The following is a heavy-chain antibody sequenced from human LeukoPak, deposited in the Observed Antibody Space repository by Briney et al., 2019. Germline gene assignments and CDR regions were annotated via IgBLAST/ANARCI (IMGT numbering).Heavy chain of an antibody. CDR3: ARLPEWFGELSPARGVDV. V-gene: IGHV3-7*03. CDR2: IKQDGSEK. D-gene: IGHD3-10*01. CDR1: RFTFSSYW. Sequence: GGSLRLSCAASRFTFSSYWMSWVRQAPGKGLEWVANIKQDGSEKYYVDSVKGRFTISRDNAKDSLSLQMNSLRAEDTAVYYCARLPEWFGELSPARGVDVWGKGTTVTVSS. J-gene: IGHJ6*04.